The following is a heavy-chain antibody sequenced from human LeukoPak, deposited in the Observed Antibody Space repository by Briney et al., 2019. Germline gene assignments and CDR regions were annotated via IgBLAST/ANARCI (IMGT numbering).Heavy chain of an antibody. V-gene: IGHV3-74*01. Sequence: GGSLRLSCVASGFTFSSSWMHWVRQAPGKGLVWVSRINTDGKTTTYADSVKGRFTISRDNTKNTLYLQMNSLNAEDTALYYCARDYPPYWGQGTLVTVSA. CDR1: GFTFSSSW. CDR2: INTDGKTT. CDR3: ARDYPPY. J-gene: IGHJ4*02.